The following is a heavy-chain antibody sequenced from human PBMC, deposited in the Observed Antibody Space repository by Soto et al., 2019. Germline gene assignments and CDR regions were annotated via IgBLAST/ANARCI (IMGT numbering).Heavy chain of an antibody. V-gene: IGHV4-39*01. Sequence: PSETLSLTCTVSGGSISSSSYYWGWIRQPPGKGLEWIGSIYYSGSTYYNPSLKSRVTISVDTSKNQFSLKLSSVTAADTAVYNCARRGGSSSWYVTNWFDPWGQGTLVTVSS. CDR2: IYYSGST. D-gene: IGHD6-13*01. CDR3: ARRGGSSSWYVTNWFDP. J-gene: IGHJ5*02. CDR1: GGSISSSSYY.